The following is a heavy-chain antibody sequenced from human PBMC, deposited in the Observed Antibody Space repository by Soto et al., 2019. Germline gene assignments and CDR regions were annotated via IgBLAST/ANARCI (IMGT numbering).Heavy chain of an antibody. V-gene: IGHV1-18*01. CDR1: GYTFTSYG. Sequence: QVHLVQSGAEVKKPGASVKVSCKASGYTFTSYGITWVRQAPGQGLEWMGWISDHNGNTDYAQKLQGRVIVYRDTSTRTAYMELRSLISDDTAVYYCARGRYGDYWGQGALVTVSS. J-gene: IGHJ4*02. CDR2: ISDHNGNT. D-gene: IGHD1-1*01. CDR3: ARGRYGDY.